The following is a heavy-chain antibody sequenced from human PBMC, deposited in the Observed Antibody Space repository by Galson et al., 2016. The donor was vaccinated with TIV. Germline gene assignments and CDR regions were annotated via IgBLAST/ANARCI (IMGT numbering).Heavy chain of an antibody. CDR2: INPKTGAT. CDR3: ARSDSYYKYAFDV. V-gene: IGHV1-2*02. Sequence: SVKVSCKASGYSFTGYFMHWVRQAPGQGLEWMGWINPKTGATTYAQEFQGRITMTRDTSASTVYMDLNRLQSDDTAVYYCARSDSYYKYAFDVWGQGTMVTVSS. CDR1: GYSFTGYF. J-gene: IGHJ3*01. D-gene: IGHD3-10*01.